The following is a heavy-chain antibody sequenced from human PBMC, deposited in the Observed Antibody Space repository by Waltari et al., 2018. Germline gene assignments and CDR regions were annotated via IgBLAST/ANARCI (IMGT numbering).Heavy chain of an antibody. Sequence: QLQLQESGPGLVKPSETLSLTSTVSGGSISSSSYYWGWIRQPPRKGLEWIGSIYYSGSTYYNPSLKSRVTISVDTSKNQFSLKLSSVTAADTAVYYCARHPSSNWNYVVPWFDPWGQGTLVTVSS. V-gene: IGHV4-39*01. CDR1: GGSISSSSYY. CDR3: ARHPSSNWNYVVPWFDP. CDR2: IYYSGST. D-gene: IGHD1-7*01. J-gene: IGHJ5*02.